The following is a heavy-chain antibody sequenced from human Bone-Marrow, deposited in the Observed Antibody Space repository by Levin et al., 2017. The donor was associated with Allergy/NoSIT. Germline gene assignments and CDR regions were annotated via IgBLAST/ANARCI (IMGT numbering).Heavy chain of an antibody. J-gene: IGHJ3*02. CDR3: ALVLDIYPITPDFDK. CDR2: INRDGRST. CDR1: GFTFSNYW. D-gene: IGHD2-2*03. V-gene: IGHV3-74*01. Sequence: GESLKISCAASGFTFSNYWMHWVRQAPGKGLEWVSRINRDGRSTYYVASVKGRFTISRDNAKNTLFLQMKRLRAEDTAVYYCALVLDIYPITPDFDKWGHGTMVTVSS.